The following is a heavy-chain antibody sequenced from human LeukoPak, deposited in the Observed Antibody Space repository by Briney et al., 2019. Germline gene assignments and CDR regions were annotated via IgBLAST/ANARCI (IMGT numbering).Heavy chain of an antibody. D-gene: IGHD4-17*01. V-gene: IGHV3-23*01. Sequence: GGSRRLSWAGSGFTLRNYGMRWVGQAPGKGREGGSAISGRGDTTRYGESVKGRFTVSRDNSKNTLYLEMTNLRAEDAAVYFCAMDPNGDYLGAFDFWGQGTLVTVSS. J-gene: IGHJ3*01. CDR1: GFTLRNYG. CDR2: ISGRGDTT. CDR3: AMDPNGDYLGAFDF.